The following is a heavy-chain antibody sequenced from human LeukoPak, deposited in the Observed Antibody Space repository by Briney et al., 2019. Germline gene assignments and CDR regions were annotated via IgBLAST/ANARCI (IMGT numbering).Heavy chain of an antibody. Sequence: ASVKVSCKASGYTFTGYYMHWVRQAPGQGLEWMGWINPNSGGTNYAQKFQGRVTMTRDTPISTAYMELSRLRSDDTAVYYCARSFTTGEAAFDIWGQGTMVTVSS. CDR3: ARSFTTGEAAFDI. J-gene: IGHJ3*02. CDR1: GYTFTGYY. CDR2: INPNSGGT. V-gene: IGHV1-2*02. D-gene: IGHD7-27*01.